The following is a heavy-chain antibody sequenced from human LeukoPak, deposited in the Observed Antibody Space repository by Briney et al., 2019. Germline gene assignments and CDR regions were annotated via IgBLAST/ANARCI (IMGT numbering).Heavy chain of an antibody. V-gene: IGHV4-34*01. D-gene: IGHD3-22*01. Sequence: KDSETLSLTCAVYGGSFSGYYWSWIRQPPGKGLEWIGEINHSGSTNHNPSLKSRVTISVDTSKNQFSLKLSSVTAADTAVYYCARGSDDDSSGYYYGYWGQGTLVTVSS. CDR2: INHSGST. J-gene: IGHJ4*02. CDR3: ARGSDDDSSGYYYGY. CDR1: GGSFSGYY.